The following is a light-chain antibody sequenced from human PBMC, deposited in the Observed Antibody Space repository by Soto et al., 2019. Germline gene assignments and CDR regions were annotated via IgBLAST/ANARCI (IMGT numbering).Light chain of an antibody. CDR1: QSISSH. Sequence: DIRMTQSPSSLSASVGDRVTITCRASQSISSHLNWYQHKPGKAPKLLIYAASSLQSGVPSRFSGSGSGTEFTLTISSLQPEDSATYYCQQSYGTPFSFGHGTKADI. V-gene: IGKV1-39*01. CDR2: AAS. J-gene: IGKJ3*01. CDR3: QQSYGTPFS.